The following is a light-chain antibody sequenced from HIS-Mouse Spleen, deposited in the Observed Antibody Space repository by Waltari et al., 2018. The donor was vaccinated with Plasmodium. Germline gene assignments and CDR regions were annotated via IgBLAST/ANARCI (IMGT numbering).Light chain of an antibody. J-gene: IGLJ3*02. Sequence: SYELTQPPSVSVSPGQTARITCSGDALPKKYAYWYQQKSGQAPVLVIYEDNKRPSGIPERFSVSSSGTMATLTISGAQVEDEADYYCYSTDSSGNHRVFGGGTKLTVL. CDR3: YSTDSSGNHRV. V-gene: IGLV3-10*01. CDR2: EDN. CDR1: ALPKKY.